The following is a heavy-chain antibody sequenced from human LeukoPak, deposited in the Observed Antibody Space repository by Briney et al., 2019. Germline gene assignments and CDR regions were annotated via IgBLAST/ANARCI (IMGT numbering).Heavy chain of an antibody. CDR3: AKASPSSYCGTTSCSVNFDY. D-gene: IGHD2-2*01. Sequence: GSLRLSCAASGFTFSNYGMNWVRQAPGKGLEWVSVISYDGSNKYFADSVKGRFTISRDNSKNTLYLQMNSLRAEDTAVYYCAKASPSSYCGTTSCSVNFDYWGQGTLVTVSS. CDR2: ISYDGSNK. V-gene: IGHV3-30*18. J-gene: IGHJ4*02. CDR1: GFTFSNYG.